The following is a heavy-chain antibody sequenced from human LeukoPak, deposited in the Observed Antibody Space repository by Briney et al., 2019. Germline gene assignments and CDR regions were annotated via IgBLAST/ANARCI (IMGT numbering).Heavy chain of an antibody. J-gene: IGHJ6*02. D-gene: IGHD2-15*01. V-gene: IGHV3-48*03. CDR2: ISSSGSSI. CDR3: AKACGASCYAVDFFNYGMDV. Sequence: PGGSLRLSCAASGFTFSSYAMTWVRQAPGKGLEWVSYISSSGSSIYYADSVKGRFTISRDNAKNSLYLQMNSLGAGDTAVDYSAKACGASCYAVDFFNYGMDVWGQGTTVTVSS. CDR1: GFTFSSYA.